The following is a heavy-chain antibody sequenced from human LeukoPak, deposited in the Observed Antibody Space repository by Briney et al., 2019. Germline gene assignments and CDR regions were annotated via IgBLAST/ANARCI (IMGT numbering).Heavy chain of an antibody. V-gene: IGHV3-48*01. CDR3: ARDVGGGTKSY. CDR1: GFTFSSYS. Sequence: GGSLRLSCAASGFTFSSYSMNWVRQAPGKGLEWVSYISSSSSTIYYADSVKGRFTISRDNAKNSLYLQMNSLRAEDTAVYHCARDVGGGTKSYWGQGTLVTVSS. CDR2: ISSSSSTI. D-gene: IGHD1-7*01. J-gene: IGHJ4*02.